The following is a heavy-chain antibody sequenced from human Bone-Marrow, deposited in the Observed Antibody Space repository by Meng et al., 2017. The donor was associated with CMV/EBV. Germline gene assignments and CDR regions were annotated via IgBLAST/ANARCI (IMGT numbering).Heavy chain of an antibody. CDR1: GYTFTSYG. V-gene: IGHV1-18*01. CDR3: ARAPQPAIYDFWSGYHYDY. D-gene: IGHD3-3*01. Sequence: ASVKLSCKASGYTFTSYGINWVRQAPGQGLEWMGWIRVYNGDTKYAQKFQGRVTMTTDTSTSTAYMELRSLRSDDTAVYYCARAPQPAIYDFWSGYHYDYWGQGTLVTVSS. J-gene: IGHJ4*02. CDR2: IRVYNGDT.